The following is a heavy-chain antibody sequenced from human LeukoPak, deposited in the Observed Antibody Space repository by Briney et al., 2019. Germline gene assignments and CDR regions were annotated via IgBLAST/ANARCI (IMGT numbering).Heavy chain of an antibody. CDR2: IYYSGST. CDR3: ARKFGEYYYDSSGYFLEGYWFDP. V-gene: IGHV4-59*01. Sequence: KASETLSLTCTVSGGSISSYYWSWIRQPPGKGLEWIGYIYYSGSTNYNPSLKSRVTISVDTSKNQFSLKLSPVTAADTAVYYCARKFGEYYYDSSGYFLEGYWFDPWGQGTLVTVSS. CDR1: GGSISSYY. J-gene: IGHJ5*02. D-gene: IGHD3-22*01.